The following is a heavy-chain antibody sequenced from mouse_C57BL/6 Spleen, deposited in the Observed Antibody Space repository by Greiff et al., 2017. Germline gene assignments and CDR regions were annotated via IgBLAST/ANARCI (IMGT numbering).Heavy chain of an antibody. CDR3: ARGVVAEDAMDY. J-gene: IGHJ4*01. D-gene: IGHD1-1*01. Sequence: QVHVKQSGAELVKPGASVKLSCTASGYTFTSYWMPWVKQRPGQGLEWIGMIHPNSGSTNYNEKFKSKSTLTVDKSYSTAYLQLSSVASEDLAVYYCARGVVAEDAMDYWGQGTSVTVSS. CDR1: GYTFTSYW. V-gene: IGHV1-64*01. CDR2: IHPNSGST.